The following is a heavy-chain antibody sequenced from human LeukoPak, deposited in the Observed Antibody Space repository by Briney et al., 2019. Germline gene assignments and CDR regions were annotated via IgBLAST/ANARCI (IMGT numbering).Heavy chain of an antibody. CDR3: AKDLHSSSWFDY. V-gene: IGHV3-23*01. Sequence: GGSLRLSCAASGFTFSSYAMSWVRQAPGKGLEWVSAISGSGGSTYYADSVRGRFTISRDNSKNTLYLQMNSLRAEDTAVYYCAKDLHSSSWFDYWGQGTLVTVSS. D-gene: IGHD6-13*01. CDR2: ISGSGGST. CDR1: GFTFSSYA. J-gene: IGHJ4*02.